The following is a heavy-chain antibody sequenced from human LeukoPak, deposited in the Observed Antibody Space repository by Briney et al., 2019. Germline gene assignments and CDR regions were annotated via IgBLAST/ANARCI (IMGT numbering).Heavy chain of an antibody. CDR1: GYAFTSYA. D-gene: IGHD3-16*01. CDR3: ARASRGQHLTAFDI. J-gene: IGHJ3*02. Sequence: ASVKVSCKASGYAFTSYAMNWVRQAPGQGLEWMGWINTNTGNPTYAQGFTGRFVFSLDTSVSTAYLQISSLKAEDTAVYYCARASRGQHLTAFDIWGQGTMVTVSS. V-gene: IGHV7-4-1*02. CDR2: INTNTGNP.